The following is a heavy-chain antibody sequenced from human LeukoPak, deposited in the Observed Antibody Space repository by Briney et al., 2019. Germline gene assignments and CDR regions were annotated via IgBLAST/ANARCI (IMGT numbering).Heavy chain of an antibody. CDR3: AKGVITGTTPQPFDY. Sequence: PGGSLRLSCAASGFTFSTSAMNWVRQAPGKGLEWVSGMSASGGSTYYADSVKGRFTISRDNSKNTLYLQMNSLRAEDTAIYFCAKGVITGTTPQPFDYWGQGTVVTVSS. V-gene: IGHV3-23*01. CDR2: MSASGGST. J-gene: IGHJ4*02. CDR1: GFTFSTSA. D-gene: IGHD1-7*01.